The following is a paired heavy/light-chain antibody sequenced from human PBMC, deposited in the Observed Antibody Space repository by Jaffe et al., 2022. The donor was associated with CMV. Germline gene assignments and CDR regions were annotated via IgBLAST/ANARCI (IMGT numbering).Heavy chain of an antibody. V-gene: IGHV1-2*02. CDR2: INPNSGDT. J-gene: IGHJ4*02. Sequence: QVQLVQSGAEVKEPGASVKVSCRGSGYTFTAYYIHWVRQAPGQGLEWMGKINPNSGDTNYAQKFQGRVTMTRDTSISTAYMELSGLTSDDTAVYYCGSGAPLVYSSSTADHWGQGTLVTVSS. CDR1: GYTFTAYY. CDR3: GSGAPLVYSSSTADH. D-gene: IGHD6-6*01.
Light chain of an antibody. Sequence: DIQMTQSPSSLSASVGDRVTITCRASQGISNYLAWFQQKPGKAPKSLIYAASALHSGVPSQFSGSGFGTDFTLTISSLQPEDFATYYCQQYNSYPLTFGGGTKVDIK. J-gene: IGKJ4*01. CDR1: QGISNY. CDR2: AAS. V-gene: IGKV1-16*02. CDR3: QQYNSYPLT.